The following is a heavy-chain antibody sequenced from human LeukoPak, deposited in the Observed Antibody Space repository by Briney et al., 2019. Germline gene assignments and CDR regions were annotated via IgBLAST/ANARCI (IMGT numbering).Heavy chain of an antibody. Sequence: GGSLRLSCGASGFTFTRFWMNWVRQAPGKGLEWVANIKQDGSLKYYVDSVKGRFTISRDSAKNSLYLQMNSLRAEDTAVYYCTRDESPSDSSGYYDAFDIWGQGTMVTVSS. J-gene: IGHJ3*02. D-gene: IGHD3-22*01. CDR2: IKQDGSLK. V-gene: IGHV3-7*01. CDR3: TRDESPSDSSGYYDAFDI. CDR1: GFTFTRFW.